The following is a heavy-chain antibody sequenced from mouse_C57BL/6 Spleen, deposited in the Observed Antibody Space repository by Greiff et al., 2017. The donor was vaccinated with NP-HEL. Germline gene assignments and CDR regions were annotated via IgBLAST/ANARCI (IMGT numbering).Heavy chain of an antibody. CDR2: INPSHGGP. J-gene: IGHJ2*01. D-gene: IGHD2-1*01. CDR1: GYTFTSYW. V-gene: IGHV1-53*01. CDR3: ARMGGNYFYFDY. Sequence: QVQLQQPGTELVKPGASVKLSCKASGYTFTSYWMHWVKQRPGQGLEWIGNINPSHGGPNYNEQFKSKATLTVDKSSSTAYMQLSSLTSEDSAVYYCARMGGNYFYFDYWGQGTTLTVSS.